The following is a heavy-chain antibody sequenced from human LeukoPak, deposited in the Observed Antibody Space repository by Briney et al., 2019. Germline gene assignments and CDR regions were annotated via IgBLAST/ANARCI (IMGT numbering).Heavy chain of an antibody. V-gene: IGHV3-9*01. J-gene: IGHJ4*02. CDR1: GFTFDDYA. CDR3: AKAKGDSSSWRSFDY. CDR2: ISWNSGSI. Sequence: PGGSLRLSCAASGFTFDDYAMHWVRQAPGKGLEWVSGISWNSGSIGYADSVKGRFTISRDNAKNSLYLQMNSLRAEDTALYYCAKAKGDSSSWRSFDYWGQGTLVTVSS. D-gene: IGHD6-13*01.